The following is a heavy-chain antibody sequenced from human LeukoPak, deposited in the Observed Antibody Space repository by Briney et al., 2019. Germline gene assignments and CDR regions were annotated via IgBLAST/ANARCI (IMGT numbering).Heavy chain of an antibody. V-gene: IGHV5-51*01. Sequence: GESLKISCKGSGYSFTSYWIGWVRQMPGKGLEWMGIIYPGDSDTRYSPSFQGQVTISADKSISTAYLQWSSLKASGTAMYYCARHGYAAGTYYYGMDVWGQGTTVTVSS. D-gene: IGHD6-13*01. CDR3: ARHGYAAGTYYYGMDV. J-gene: IGHJ6*02. CDR1: GYSFTSYW. CDR2: IYPGDSDT.